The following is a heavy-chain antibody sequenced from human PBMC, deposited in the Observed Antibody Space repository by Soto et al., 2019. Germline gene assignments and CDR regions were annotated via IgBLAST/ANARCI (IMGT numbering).Heavy chain of an antibody. Sequence: SVKVSCKASGYTFTSYYMHWVRQAPGQGLEWMGIINPSGGSTSYAQKFQGRVTMTRDTSTSTVYMELSSLRSEDTAVYYCARSITIFGVVEESYGMDVWGQGTTVTVSS. CDR2: INPSGGST. D-gene: IGHD3-3*01. CDR1: GYTFTSYY. CDR3: ARSITIFGVVEESYGMDV. V-gene: IGHV1-46*01. J-gene: IGHJ6*02.